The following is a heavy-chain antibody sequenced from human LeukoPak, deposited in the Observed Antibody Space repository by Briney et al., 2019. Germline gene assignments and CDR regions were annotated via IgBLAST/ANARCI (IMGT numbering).Heavy chain of an antibody. D-gene: IGHD6-19*01. CDR2: IHYSGST. CDR3: ARGGVAGGFDY. CDR1: GGSIGSYY. V-gene: IGHV4-59*01. J-gene: IGHJ4*02. Sequence: PSETLSLTCTVSGGSIGSYYWNWIRQAPGKGLEWIGYIHYSGSTNHNSSLKSRVTISVDTSKNQCSLKLSSVTAADTAVYYCARGGVAGGFDYWGQGTLVTVSS.